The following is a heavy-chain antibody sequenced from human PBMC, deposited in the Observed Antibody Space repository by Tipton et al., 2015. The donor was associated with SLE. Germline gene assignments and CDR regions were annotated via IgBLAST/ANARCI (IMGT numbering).Heavy chain of an antibody. J-gene: IGHJ4*02. CDR2: FYTSGST. CDR3: ARVSDYYDSSGYYPASYYFDY. Sequence: TLSLTCTVSGGSISSYYWSWIRQPAGKGLEWIGCFYTSGSTNYNPSLKSRVTMSVDTSQNQFSLKLSSLTAADTAVYYCARVSDYYDSSGYYPASYYFDYWGQGTLVTVSS. CDR1: GGSISSYY. D-gene: IGHD3-22*01. V-gene: IGHV4-4*07.